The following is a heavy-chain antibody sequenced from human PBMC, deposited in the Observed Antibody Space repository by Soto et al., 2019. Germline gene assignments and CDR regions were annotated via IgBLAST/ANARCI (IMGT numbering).Heavy chain of an antibody. J-gene: IGHJ4*02. V-gene: IGHV3-30-3*01. Sequence: QVQLVESGGGVVQPGRSLRLSCAASGFTFSSYAMHWVRQAPGKGLEWVAVISYDGSNKYYADSVKGRFTISRDNSKNSLYLQVNGLGAEDTAVYYCARAPRGVGVGGGNFDYWGQGTLVTVSS. CDR1: GFTFSSYA. CDR2: ISYDGSNK. CDR3: ARAPRGVGVGGGNFDY. D-gene: IGHD1-26*01.